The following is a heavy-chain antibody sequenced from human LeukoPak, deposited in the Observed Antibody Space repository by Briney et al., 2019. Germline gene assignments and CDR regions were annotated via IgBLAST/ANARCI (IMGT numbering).Heavy chain of an antibody. CDR2: ISWNSDSI. CDR3: AKGYYYGSGSYYNLIYYYYMDV. V-gene: IGHV3-9*01. J-gene: IGHJ6*03. CDR1: GFTFGDYA. Sequence: GGSLRLSCATSGFTFGDYAMHWVRQAPGKGLEWVSGISWNSDSIGYADSVKGRFTISRDNAKNSLYLQMNSLRAEDTAVYYCAKGYYYGSGSYYNLIYYYYMDVWGKGTTVTVSS. D-gene: IGHD3-10*01.